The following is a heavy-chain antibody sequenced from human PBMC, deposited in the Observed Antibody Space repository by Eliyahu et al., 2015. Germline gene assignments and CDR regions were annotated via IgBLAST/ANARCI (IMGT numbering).Heavy chain of an antibody. Sequence: QVQLVESGGGVVQPGRSLRLSXAAXGFTPFXXYGMPWVRQAPGKGLEWVAVIWYDGSDKYYADSVKGRFTISRDNSKNTLYLQMNSLRAEDTAVYYCARDRDYGDYGNQAFHIWGQGTMVTVSS. CDR1: GFTPFXXYG. CDR2: IWYDGSDK. CDR3: ARDRDYGDYGNQAFHI. V-gene: IGHV3-33*01. D-gene: IGHD4-17*01. J-gene: IGHJ3*02.